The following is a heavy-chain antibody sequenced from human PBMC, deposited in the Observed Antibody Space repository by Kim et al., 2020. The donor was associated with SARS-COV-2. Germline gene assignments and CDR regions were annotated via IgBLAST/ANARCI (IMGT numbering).Heavy chain of an antibody. Sequence: SETLSLTCTVSGGSISSYYWSWIRQPPGKGLEWIGSVYYSGSTNYNPSLKSRVIISLDTSKIQFSLSLRSVTAADTAVYYCARQKGWGHGYNYVDYWGQGTLVTVSS. CDR1: GGSISSYY. D-gene: IGHD5-12*01. CDR3: ARQKGWGHGYNYVDY. V-gene: IGHV4-59*08. J-gene: IGHJ4*02. CDR2: VYYSGST.